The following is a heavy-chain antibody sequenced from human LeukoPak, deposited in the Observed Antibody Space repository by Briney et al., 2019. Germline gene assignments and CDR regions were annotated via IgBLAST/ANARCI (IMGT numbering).Heavy chain of an antibody. CDR3: ARVRYDAWSGYIHGQAFDI. Sequence: GGSLRLSCAASGFTFDDYGMSWVRQAPGKGLEWVSGINWNGGSTGYADSVKGRFTTSRDNAKNSLYLQMNSLRAEDTALYYGARVRYDAWSGYIHGQAFDIWGKGTMVTVSS. V-gene: IGHV3-20*04. CDR2: INWNGGST. J-gene: IGHJ3*02. D-gene: IGHD3-3*01. CDR1: GFTFDDYG.